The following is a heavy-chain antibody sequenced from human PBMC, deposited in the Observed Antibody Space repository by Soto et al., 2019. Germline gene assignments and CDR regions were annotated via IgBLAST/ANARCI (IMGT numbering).Heavy chain of an antibody. J-gene: IGHJ5*02. V-gene: IGHV3-53*04. CDR1: GFTVSSNY. CDR2: IYSGGST. Sequence: EVQLVESGGGLVQPGGSLRLSCAASGFTVSSNYMSWVRQAPGKGLEWVSVIYSGGSTYYADSVKGRFTISRHNSKNTLYLHMNSLRAEDTAVYYCARGRYYYGSGLWFDPWGQGTLVTVSS. CDR3: ARGRYYYGSGLWFDP. D-gene: IGHD3-10*01.